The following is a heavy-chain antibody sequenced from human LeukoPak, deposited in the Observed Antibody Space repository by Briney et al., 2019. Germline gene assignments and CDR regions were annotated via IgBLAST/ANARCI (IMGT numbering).Heavy chain of an antibody. Sequence: ASVKLSCKASGYSFTCHYMHWVRHAPGQGLEWMGWINPKSGGTNYARKFQGRVTMTRDKSISTAYMDMSSLRSDDTAVYYCARNLWFGESSDAFDMWGQGTMVTVSS. CDR3: ARNLWFGESSDAFDM. CDR2: INPKSGGT. J-gene: IGHJ3*02. V-gene: IGHV1-2*02. D-gene: IGHD3-10*01. CDR1: GYSFTCHY.